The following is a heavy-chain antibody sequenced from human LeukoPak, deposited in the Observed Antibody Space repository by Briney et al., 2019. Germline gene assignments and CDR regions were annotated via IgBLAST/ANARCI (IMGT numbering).Heavy chain of an antibody. CDR1: RDMLNSDH. Sequence: GASVKTSCKASRDMLNSDHIHWVRQAPGEGLEWMGVINAGGEDPKFAQNFQGRVDLTWDTSTNTIYMELARLRSEDTAVYYCTRAKVPPRPTWFGSWGQGTLVTVSS. V-gene: IGHV1-46*02. CDR3: TRAKVPPRPTWFGS. J-gene: IGHJ5*01. D-gene: IGHD3-10*01. CDR2: INAGGEDP.